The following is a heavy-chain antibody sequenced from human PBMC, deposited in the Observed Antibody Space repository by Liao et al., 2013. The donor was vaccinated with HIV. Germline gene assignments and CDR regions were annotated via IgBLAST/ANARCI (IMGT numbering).Heavy chain of an antibody. Sequence: QVQLQESGPGLVKPSQTLSLTCTVSNASISSGKYYWSWIRQPAGKGLEWLGRIYTSGDTKYNPSLKSRLTISLDTSKNQFSLKLTSVTATDTAVYYCACQPATSYDFLGWFDPWGHGTLVTVSS. CDR1: NASISSGKYY. V-gene: IGHV4-61*02. D-gene: IGHD3-3*01. J-gene: IGHJ5*02. CDR2: IYTSGDT. CDR3: ACQPATSYDFLGWFDP.